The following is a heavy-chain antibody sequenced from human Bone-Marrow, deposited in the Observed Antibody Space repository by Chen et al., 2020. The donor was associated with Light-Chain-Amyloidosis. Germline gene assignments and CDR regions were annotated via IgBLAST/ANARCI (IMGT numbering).Heavy chain of an antibody. J-gene: IGHJ5*02. V-gene: IGHV4-59*01. Sequence: QVQLQESGPGLVKPSETLSLTCTVSGGSISSYYWSWIRQPPRKGLEWIGYIYYSGSTNYNPSLKSRVTISVDTSKNQFSLKLSSVTAADTAVYYCARERYYGSGKGWFDPWGQGTLVTVSS. CDR2: IYYSGST. CDR1: GGSISSYY. CDR3: ARERYYGSGKGWFDP. D-gene: IGHD3-10*01.